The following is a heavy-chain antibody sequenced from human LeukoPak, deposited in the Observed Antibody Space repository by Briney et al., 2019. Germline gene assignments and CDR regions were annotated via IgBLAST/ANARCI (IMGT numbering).Heavy chain of an antibody. J-gene: IGHJ4*02. CDR2: ICGDAGST. V-gene: IGHV3-20*04. CDR3: ARVWAWGSGNYFDN. Sequence: SGGSLRLSCAASGFTFDAFGMTWVRQAPGKGLEWVSAICGDAGSTGYAVSVKGRFTISRDKAKNSLYLQMNSLRVDDTALYYCARVWAWGSGNYFDNWGQGTLVTVSS. CDR1: GFTFDAFG. D-gene: IGHD7-27*01.